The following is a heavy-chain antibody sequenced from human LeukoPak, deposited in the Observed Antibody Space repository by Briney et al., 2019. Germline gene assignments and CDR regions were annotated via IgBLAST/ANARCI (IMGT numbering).Heavy chain of an antibody. CDR2: ISYTGGT. CDR1: GGSISSYY. D-gene: IGHD2-2*01. V-gene: IGHV4-59*01. J-gene: IGHJ4*02. Sequence: ASETLSLTCTVSGGSISSYYWSWIRQPPGKGLEWIGYISYTGGTNYNPSLRGRVTILVDTSQNQFSLKLSSVTAADTAVYYCARASSSIRRDFDYWGQGALVTVSS. CDR3: ARASSSIRRDFDY.